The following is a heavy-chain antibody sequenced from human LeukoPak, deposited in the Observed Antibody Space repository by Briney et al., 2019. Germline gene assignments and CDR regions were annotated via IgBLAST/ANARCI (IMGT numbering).Heavy chain of an antibody. D-gene: IGHD3-22*01. CDR2: ISGSGDNT. Sequence: GGSLRLSCAASGFTFSSYAMSWVRQAPGKGLEWFSGISGSGDNTYYADSVKGRFTISRDNSKNTLYVQVNSLGTEDTAAYYCAKGSYYDSSGSFYFDYWGQGTLVTVSS. CDR1: GFTFSSYA. J-gene: IGHJ4*02. CDR3: AKGSYYDSSGSFYFDY. V-gene: IGHV3-23*01.